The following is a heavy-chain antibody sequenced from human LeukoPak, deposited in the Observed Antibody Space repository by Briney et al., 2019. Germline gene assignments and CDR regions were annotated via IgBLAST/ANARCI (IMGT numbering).Heavy chain of an antibody. CDR1: GGSFSGYH. D-gene: IGHD5-18*01. J-gene: IGHJ4*02. CDR2: INHSGST. Sequence: SETLSLTCAVYGGSFSGYHWSWIRQPPGKRLEWIGEINHSGSTNYNPSLKSRVTISVDTSKNQFSLKLSSVTAADTAVYYCARHLPPRGYSYGARLYYFDYWGQGSLVTVSS. CDR3: ARHLPPRGYSYGARLYYFDY. V-gene: IGHV4-34*01.